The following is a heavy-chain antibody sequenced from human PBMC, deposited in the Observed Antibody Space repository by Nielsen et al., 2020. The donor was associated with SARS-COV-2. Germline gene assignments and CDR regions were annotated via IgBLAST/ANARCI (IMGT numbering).Heavy chain of an antibody. V-gene: IGHV3-66*01. CDR2: IYSGGNT. J-gene: IGHJ3*02. D-gene: IGHD2-15*01. CDR3: ARDSGTPDI. Sequence: GGSLRLSCAASGFTFSSYGMHWVRQAPGKGLEWVSIIYSGGNTYYADSVKGRFTISRDNSKNTLYLQMNNLRAEDTAVYYCARDSGTPDIWGQGTMVTVSS. CDR1: GFTFSSYG.